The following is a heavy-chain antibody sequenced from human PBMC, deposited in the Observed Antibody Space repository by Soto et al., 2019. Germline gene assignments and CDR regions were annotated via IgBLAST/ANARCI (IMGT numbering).Heavy chain of an antibody. Sequence: ASVKVSCKASGYTFTSYAMHWVRQDPGQRLEWMGWISAYSGSTKFAQKLQGRVTMTTDTSTTTAYMELRSLTSDDTAVYYCARDFTKSSSWPYYFDYWGQGTLVTVSS. J-gene: IGHJ4*02. D-gene: IGHD6-13*01. CDR3: ARDFTKSSSWPYYFDY. V-gene: IGHV1-18*01. CDR1: GYTFTSYA. CDR2: ISAYSGST.